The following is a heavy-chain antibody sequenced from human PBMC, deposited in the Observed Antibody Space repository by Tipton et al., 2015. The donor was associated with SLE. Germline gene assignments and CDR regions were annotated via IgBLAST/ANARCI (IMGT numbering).Heavy chain of an antibody. J-gene: IGHJ6*03. Sequence: QVQLMQSGAEVKEPGASVKVSCKASGYKFIRYGIGWMRQAPGQGLEWMGWIANYNLNTNYAQKFQDRVTMTTDFSTNSVHMELRSLRADDTAVYYCAKVRSFYYDMDVWGEGTTVTVSS. CDR2: IANYNLNT. CDR3: AKVRSFYYDMDV. CDR1: GYKFIRYG. V-gene: IGHV1-18*01.